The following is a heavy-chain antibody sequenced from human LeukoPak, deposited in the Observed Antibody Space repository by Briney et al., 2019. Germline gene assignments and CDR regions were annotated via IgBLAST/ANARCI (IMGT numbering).Heavy chain of an antibody. CDR3: ARVTGYVMEDYFDY. Sequence: PSETLSLTCSVSGGSISNYNWNWIRQPPGKGLEWIGYIYYSGSTNYNPSLKSRVTISVDTSKNQFSLRLSSVTAADTAVYYCARVTGYVMEDYFDYWGQGTLVTVSS. CDR1: GGSISNYN. D-gene: IGHD6-13*01. V-gene: IGHV4-59*01. CDR2: IYYSGST. J-gene: IGHJ4*02.